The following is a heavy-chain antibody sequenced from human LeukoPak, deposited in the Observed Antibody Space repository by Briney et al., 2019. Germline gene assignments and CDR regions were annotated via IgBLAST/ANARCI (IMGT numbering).Heavy chain of an antibody. V-gene: IGHV4-34*01. D-gene: IGHD4-17*01. CDR3: ARSQKYGDCVLRRYFDL. Sequence: PSETLSLTCAVYGGSFSGYYWSWIRQPPGKGLEWIGEINHSGSTNYNPFLKSRVTISVDTSKNQFSLKLSSVTAADTAVYYCARSQKYGDCVLRRYFDLWGRGTLVTVSS. CDR2: INHSGST. CDR1: GGSFSGYY. J-gene: IGHJ2*01.